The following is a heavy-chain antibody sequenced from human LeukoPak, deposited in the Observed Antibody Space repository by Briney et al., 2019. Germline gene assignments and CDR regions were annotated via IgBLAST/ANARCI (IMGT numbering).Heavy chain of an antibody. Sequence: SETLSLTCTVSGGSINNGDYYWSWIRQPPGKGLEWIGNIYYSGSTYYKPSLKRRVIMAVDTSKNQFSLKLYSVAAADTAVYYCARYYYGSGSYHWFDPWGQGTLVIVSS. CDR3: ARYYYGSGSYHWFDP. V-gene: IGHV4-30-4*01. J-gene: IGHJ5*02. CDR2: IYYSGST. CDR1: GGSINNGDYY. D-gene: IGHD3-10*01.